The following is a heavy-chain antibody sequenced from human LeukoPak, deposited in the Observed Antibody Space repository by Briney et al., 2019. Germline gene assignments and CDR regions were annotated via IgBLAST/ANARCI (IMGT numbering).Heavy chain of an antibody. V-gene: IGHV3-23*01. CDR3: AKDVSGRLGP. Sequence: GGSLRLSCSASGFTLSGAASTWVRQDPGKGLEWVSTITRPGSSTYYSDSVKGRFTISRDSARNTLFLQMNGLRLDDSAIYYCAKDVSGRLGPWGQGALVTVSS. CDR1: GFTLSGAA. D-gene: IGHD1-26*01. CDR2: ITRPGSST. J-gene: IGHJ5*02.